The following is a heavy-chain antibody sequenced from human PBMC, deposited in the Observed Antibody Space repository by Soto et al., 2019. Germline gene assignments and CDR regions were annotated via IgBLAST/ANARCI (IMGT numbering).Heavy chain of an antibody. D-gene: IGHD3-22*01. J-gene: IGHJ4*02. CDR2: IIPIFGTA. CDR3: AREGYPYYYDSSGYYYAH. CDR1: GGTFSSYA. Sequence: SVKVSFKACGGTFSSYAISWLRQAPGQGLEWMGGIIPIFGTANYAQKFQGRVTITADKSTSTAYMELSSLRSEDTAVYYCAREGYPYYYDSSGYYYAHWGQGTLVTVSS. V-gene: IGHV1-69*06.